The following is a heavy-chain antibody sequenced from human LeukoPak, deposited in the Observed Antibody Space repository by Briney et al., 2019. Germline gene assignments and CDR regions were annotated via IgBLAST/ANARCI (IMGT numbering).Heavy chain of an antibody. CDR1: GITLSNYG. CDR3: AKRGVVIRVILVGFHKEAYYFDS. V-gene: IGHV3-23*01. CDR2: TSGSGGST. Sequence: GGSLRLSCAVSGITLSNYGMSWVRQAPGKGLEWVAGTSGSGGSTNYADSVKGRFTISRDNPKNTLFLQMNSLRAEDTAVYFCAKRGVVIRVILVGFHKEAYYFDSWGQGALVTVSS. D-gene: IGHD3-22*01. J-gene: IGHJ4*02.